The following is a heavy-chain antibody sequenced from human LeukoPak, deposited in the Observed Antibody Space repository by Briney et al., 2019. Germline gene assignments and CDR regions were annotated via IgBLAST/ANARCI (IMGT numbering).Heavy chain of an antibody. D-gene: IGHD2-15*01. Sequence: GGSLRLSCATSGFIFSSYSMNWVRQAPGKGLEWVASISRSSSYIHYADSLKGRFTISRDNANNSLYLQMSSLRAEDTAVYYCARASFVVTRPFDNWGQGILVTVSS. J-gene: IGHJ4*02. CDR1: GFIFSSYS. CDR2: ISRSSSYI. V-gene: IGHV3-21*01. CDR3: ARASFVVTRPFDN.